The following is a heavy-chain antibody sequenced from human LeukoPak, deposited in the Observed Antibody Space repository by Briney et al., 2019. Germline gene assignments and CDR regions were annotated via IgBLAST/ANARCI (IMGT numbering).Heavy chain of an antibody. Sequence: SETLSLTCTVSGGSISSYYWSWIRQPPGKGLEWIGYIYYSGSTNYNPSLKSRVTISVDTSKNQFSLKLSSVTAADTAVYYCARRYYGSGRRFDPWGQGTLVTVSS. CDR2: IYYSGST. D-gene: IGHD3-10*01. CDR1: GGSISSYY. J-gene: IGHJ5*02. CDR3: ARRYYGSGRRFDP. V-gene: IGHV4-59*01.